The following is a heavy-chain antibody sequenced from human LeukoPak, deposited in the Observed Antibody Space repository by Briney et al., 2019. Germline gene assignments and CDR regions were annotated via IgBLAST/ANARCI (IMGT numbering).Heavy chain of an antibody. J-gene: IGHJ4*02. V-gene: IGHV4-31*03. CDR2: IYYSGST. D-gene: IGHD1-26*01. CDR3: ARISGSAYFDY. CDR1: GGSISSGGYY. Sequence: SETLSLTCTVSGGSISSGGYYWSWIRQHPGKGLEWIGYIYYSGSTYYNPSLKSRVTISVDTSKNQFPLKLSSVTAADTAVYYCARISGSAYFDYWGQGTLVTVSS.